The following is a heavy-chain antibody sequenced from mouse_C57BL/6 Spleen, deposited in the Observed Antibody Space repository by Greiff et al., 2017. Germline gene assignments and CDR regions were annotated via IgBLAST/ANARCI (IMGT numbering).Heavy chain of an antibody. CDR2: INPKYGTT. V-gene: IGHV1-39*01. CDR1: GYSFTDYN. Sequence: EVQLQQSGPELVKPGASVKISCKASGYSFTDYNMNWVKQSHGKSLEWIGVINPKYGTTSSNQTFKGKDTLTVDKSSSKAYMQLNSLTSEDSAVDDCARSDDYDDDYYAMDYWGKGTSVTVSS. J-gene: IGHJ4*01. CDR3: ARSDDYDDDYYAMDY. D-gene: IGHD2-4*01.